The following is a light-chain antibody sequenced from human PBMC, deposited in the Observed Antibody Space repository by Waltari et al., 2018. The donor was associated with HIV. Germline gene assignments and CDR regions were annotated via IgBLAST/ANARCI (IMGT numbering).Light chain of an antibody. CDR1: SSNIGSNS. Sequence: QSVLTQPPSASGTSGQRVTISCSGSSSNIGSNSVYWYQQLPGTAPKLLIYRNNQRPSGVPDRFSGSKSGTSASLAISGLRSEDETDYYCAAWDDSLSGRYVFGTGTKVTVL. J-gene: IGLJ1*01. CDR2: RNN. V-gene: IGLV1-47*01. CDR3: AAWDDSLSGRYV.